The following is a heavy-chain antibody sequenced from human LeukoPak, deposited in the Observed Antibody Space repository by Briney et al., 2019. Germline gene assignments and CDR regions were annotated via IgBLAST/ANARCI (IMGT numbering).Heavy chain of an antibody. CDR3: ARSDDFWSGYYTLFDY. CDR1: GFTFSSYS. D-gene: IGHD3-3*01. Sequence: PGGSLRLSCAASGFTFSSYSMNWVRQAPGKGLEWVSSISSSSSYIYYADSVKGRFTISRDNAKNSLYLQMNSLRAEDTAVYYCARSDDFWSGYYTLFDYWGQGTLVTVSS. CDR2: ISSSSSYI. V-gene: IGHV3-21*01. J-gene: IGHJ4*02.